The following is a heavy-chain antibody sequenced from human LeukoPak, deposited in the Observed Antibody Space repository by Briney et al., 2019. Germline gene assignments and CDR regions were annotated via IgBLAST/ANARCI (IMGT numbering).Heavy chain of an antibody. CDR1: GFTVSSNY. Sequence: GGSLRLSCAASGFTVSSNYMSWVRQAPGKGLEWVSSISSSGDYIYYADSVKGRFTISRDNAKDSLFLQMHSLRAEDTAVYYCARDNSPGTTTPNCFDPWGQGTLVTVSS. V-gene: IGHV3-21*01. CDR3: ARDNSPGTTTPNCFDP. D-gene: IGHD1-14*01. J-gene: IGHJ5*02. CDR2: ISSSGDYI.